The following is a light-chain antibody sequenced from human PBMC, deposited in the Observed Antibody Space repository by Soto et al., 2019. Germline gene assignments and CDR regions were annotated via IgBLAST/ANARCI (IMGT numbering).Light chain of an antibody. J-gene: IGKJ1*01. CDR2: NSS. V-gene: IGKV1-39*01. CDR3: QQSYNSLIT. Sequence: IQMPQSPCSLSAFVGDTISITCRASQNIRNFLTWYQWRPGQGPRLLIYNSSTLQSGVPSRFSGGGSGTEFTLTISSLQPEDFATYYCQQSYNSLITFGEGTKVDIK. CDR1: QNIRNF.